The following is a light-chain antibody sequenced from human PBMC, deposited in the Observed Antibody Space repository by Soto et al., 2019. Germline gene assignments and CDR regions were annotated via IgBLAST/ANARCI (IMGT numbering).Light chain of an antibody. CDR2: GAS. CDR3: QQYGSSPRT. CDR1: QSVSSSY. V-gene: IGKV3-20*01. J-gene: IGKJ1*01. Sequence: EIVLTQSPGTLSLSLWERSTLXXRASQSVSSSYLAWYQQKPGQAPRLXIYGASSRATGIPDRFSGSGAGTDFTLTISRLEPEDFAVYYCQQYGSSPRTFGQGTKVDNK.